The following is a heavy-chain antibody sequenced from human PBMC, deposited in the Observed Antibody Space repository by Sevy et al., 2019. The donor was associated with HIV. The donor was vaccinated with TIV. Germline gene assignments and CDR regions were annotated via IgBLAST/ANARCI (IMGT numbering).Heavy chain of an antibody. V-gene: IGHV3-23*01. D-gene: IGHD3-10*01. CDR1: GFSFSSYG. CDR3: AKGGFTMVRGVFDY. Sequence: GGSLRLSCAASGFSFSSYGMSWVRQTPGQGLEWVSAISGSGGSTYYADSVKGRFTISRDNSKNPLYLQVISLRAEDTAVYYCAKGGFTMVRGVFDYWGQGTLVTVSS. J-gene: IGHJ4*02. CDR2: ISGSGGST.